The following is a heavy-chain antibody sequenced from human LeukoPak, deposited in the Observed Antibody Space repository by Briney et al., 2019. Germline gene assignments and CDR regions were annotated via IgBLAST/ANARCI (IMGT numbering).Heavy chain of an antibody. CDR1: GYTFTSYY. CDR2: INPSGGST. Sequence: ASVKVSCKASGYTFTSYYMHWVRQAPGQGLEWMGIINPSGGSTNYAQKFQGRVTMTRDMSTSTVYMELSSLRSEDTAVYYCARDSYLGYCTNGVCNSFDYWGQGTLVTVSS. CDR3: ARDSYLGYCTNGVCNSFDY. J-gene: IGHJ4*02. D-gene: IGHD2-8*01. V-gene: IGHV1-46*01.